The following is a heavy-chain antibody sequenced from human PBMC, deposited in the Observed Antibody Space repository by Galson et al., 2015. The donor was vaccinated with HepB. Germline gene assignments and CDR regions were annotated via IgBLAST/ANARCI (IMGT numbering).Heavy chain of an antibody. CDR2: IKQDGSEK. CDR3: ARDYDFWSGDTYYYYGMDV. D-gene: IGHD3-3*01. CDR1: RFTFSRSS. J-gene: IGHJ6*02. Sequence: SLRLSCAASRFTFSRSSMSWVRQAPGKGLEWVANIKQDGSEKYYVDSVKGRFTISRDNAKNSLYLQMNSLRAEDTAVYYRARDYDFWSGDTYYYYGMDVWGQGTTVTVSS. V-gene: IGHV3-7*03.